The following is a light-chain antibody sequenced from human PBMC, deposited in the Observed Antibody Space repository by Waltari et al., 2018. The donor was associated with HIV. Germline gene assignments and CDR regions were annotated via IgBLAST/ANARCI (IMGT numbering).Light chain of an antibody. V-gene: IGKV1-5*03. CDR2: RAS. CDR1: QSVGSR. J-gene: IGKJ2*01. CDR3: QQYDTYLT. Sequence: DIQMTQSPSALSASVGGRATIICRARQSVGSRLAWYQQKPGKAPKWLIYRASTLEKGVASRFTGSGSGTEFTRTISSLQPEDCGTYYCQQYDTYLTFGQGTRLEMK.